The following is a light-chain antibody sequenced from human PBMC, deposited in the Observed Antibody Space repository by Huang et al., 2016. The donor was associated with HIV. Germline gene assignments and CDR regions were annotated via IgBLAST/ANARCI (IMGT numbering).Light chain of an antibody. CDR2: ATS. J-gene: IGKJ1*01. CDR1: QDINTY. CDR3: QQYYSFPLT. V-gene: IGKV1-8*01. Sequence: AIRITQSPSSLSASTGDKVSITCRASQDINTYLAWYQQKPGKPPSLLIYATSTLQSGVSSRFSGSGSGTDFTLTITHLQSEDFATYYYQQYYSFPLTFGQGSQVEV.